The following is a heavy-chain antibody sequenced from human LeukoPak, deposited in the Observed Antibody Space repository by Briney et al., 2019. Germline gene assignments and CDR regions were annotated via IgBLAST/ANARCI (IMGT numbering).Heavy chain of an antibody. D-gene: IGHD3-22*01. CDR2: ISGSGGST. CDR3: AKFAYDSSGYYYYYYYMDV. Sequence: PGGSLRLSCAASGFTFSSYAMSWVRQAPGKGLEWVSAISGSGGSTYYADSVKGRFTISRDNSKNTLYLQMNGLRAEDTAVYYCAKFAYDSSGYYYYYYYMDVWGKGTTVTVSS. CDR1: GFTFSSYA. J-gene: IGHJ6*03. V-gene: IGHV3-23*01.